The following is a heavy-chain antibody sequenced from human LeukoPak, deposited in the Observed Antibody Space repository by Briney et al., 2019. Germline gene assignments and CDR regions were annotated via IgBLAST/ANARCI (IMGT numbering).Heavy chain of an antibody. CDR2: ISYDGSNK. V-gene: IGHV3-30-3*01. J-gene: IGHJ6*02. Sequence: GGSLRLSCAASGFTSSSYAMHWVRQAPGKGLEWVAVISYDGSNKYYADSVKGRFTISRDNSKNTLYLQMNSLRAEDTAVYYCARDRRTSFYYYYYGMDVWGQGTTVTVSS. CDR1: GFTSSSYA. CDR3: ARDRRTSFYYYYYGMDV. D-gene: IGHD2-2*01.